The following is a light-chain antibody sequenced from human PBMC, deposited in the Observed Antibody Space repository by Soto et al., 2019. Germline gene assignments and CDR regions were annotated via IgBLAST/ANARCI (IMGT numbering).Light chain of an antibody. CDR3: QQHGPSALIT. J-gene: IGKJ5*01. CDR2: GAS. Sequence: EIVLTQSPGTLSLSPGERATLSCRASQSISTFLAWYQQKPGLTPRLLIYGASTRAIGIPDRFSGSGSGTDFTLTISRLEPEDFAVYYCQQHGPSALITFGPGTRLEIK. V-gene: IGKV3-20*01. CDR1: QSISTF.